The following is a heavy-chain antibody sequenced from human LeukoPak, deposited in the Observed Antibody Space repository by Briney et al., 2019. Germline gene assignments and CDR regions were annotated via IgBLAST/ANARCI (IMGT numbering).Heavy chain of an antibody. CDR2: ISGSGGST. CDR1: GFTFNTYA. Sequence: PGGSLRLSCGASGFTFNTYAMSWVRQAPGKGLEWVSAISGSGGSTYYADSVRGRFTISRDNSKNTLYLQMNSLRAEDTAVYYCAKNLITLLSTVTTDYWGQGTLVTVSS. J-gene: IGHJ4*02. CDR3: AKNLITLLSTVTTDY. V-gene: IGHV3-23*01. D-gene: IGHD4-17*01.